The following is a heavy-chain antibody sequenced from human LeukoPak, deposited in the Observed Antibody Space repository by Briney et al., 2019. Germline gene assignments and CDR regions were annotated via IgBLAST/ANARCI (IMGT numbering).Heavy chain of an antibody. Sequence: GESLKISCKGSGYSFTSYWIGWGRQMPGKGLEWVGIIYPGDSDTRYSPSFQGPVTISADKSISTAYLQWSSLKASDTAMYYCPRRYHYDSSGYYLFDYWGQGTLVTVSS. CDR1: GYSFTSYW. V-gene: IGHV5-51*01. CDR2: IYPGDSDT. J-gene: IGHJ4*02. D-gene: IGHD3-22*01. CDR3: PRRYHYDSSGYYLFDY.